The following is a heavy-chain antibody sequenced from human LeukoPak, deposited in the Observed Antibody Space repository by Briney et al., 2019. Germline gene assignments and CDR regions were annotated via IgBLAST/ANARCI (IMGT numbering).Heavy chain of an antibody. CDR3: AVDNIVSPAFDL. V-gene: IGHV1-2*02. CDR1: GYTLTELS. CDR2: INPNSGGT. D-gene: IGHD5/OR15-5a*01. J-gene: IGHJ3*01. Sequence: GASVKVSCKVSGYTLTELSMHWVRQAPGQGLECMGWINPNSGGTNYVQKFQGRVTMTRDTSISTAYMELSRLRSDDTAVYYCAVDNIVSPAFDLWGQGTLVTVSS.